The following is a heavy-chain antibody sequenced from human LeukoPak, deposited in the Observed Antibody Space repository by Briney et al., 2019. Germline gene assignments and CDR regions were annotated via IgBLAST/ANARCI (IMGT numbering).Heavy chain of an antibody. D-gene: IGHD6-13*01. J-gene: IGHJ3*02. CDR2: INPNSGGT. CDR3: ARGQQLLALVDGYAFDI. Sequence: ASVKVSCKASGYTFTGYYMHWVRQAPGQGLEWMGWINPNSGGTNYAQKFQGRVTMTRDTSISTAYMELSRLRSDDTAVYYCARGQQLLALVDGYAFDIWGQGTMVTVSS. CDR1: GYTFTGYY. V-gene: IGHV1-2*02.